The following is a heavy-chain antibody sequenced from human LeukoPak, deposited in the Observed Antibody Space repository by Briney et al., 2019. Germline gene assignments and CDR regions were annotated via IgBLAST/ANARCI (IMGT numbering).Heavy chain of an antibody. CDR1: GYTLTSYY. CDR2: VNPNTGGT. CDR3: ARDSYGGNWSLGY. J-gene: IGHJ4*02. Sequence: ASVKVSCKASGYTLTSYYMHWVRQAPGQGLEWMGWVNPNTGGTKYAQMFQGRVTMTRDTSTSTAYMELSRLTSDDTAVYYCARDSYGGNWSLGYWGQGTLVTVSS. V-gene: IGHV1-2*02. D-gene: IGHD4-23*01.